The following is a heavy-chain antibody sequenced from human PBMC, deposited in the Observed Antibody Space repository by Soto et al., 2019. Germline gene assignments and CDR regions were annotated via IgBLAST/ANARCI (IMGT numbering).Heavy chain of an antibody. CDR2: ISGSDDST. V-gene: IGHV3-23*01. CDR3: ARRSSSSIFDY. J-gene: IGHJ4*01. D-gene: IGHD6-6*01. Sequence: EVQLLESGGGLVQPGESLRLSCAASGFTFSSYAMSWVRQAPGKGLEWVSVISGSDDSTYYADSVKGRFTISRDNSKNTLYLQMNSLRAEDTAVYYCARRSSSSIFDYWGHGTLFAVAS. CDR1: GFTFSSYA.